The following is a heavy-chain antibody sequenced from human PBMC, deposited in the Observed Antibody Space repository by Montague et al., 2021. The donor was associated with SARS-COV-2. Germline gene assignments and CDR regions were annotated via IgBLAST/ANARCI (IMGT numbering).Heavy chain of an antibody. V-gene: IGHV3-30*04. Sequence: SLRLSCAASGFTFSSYAMHWVRQAPGKGLEWVAVISYDGSNKYYVDSVKGRFSISRDNSKNTLYLQMNSLRAEDTAVYYCARDPYSGRWSWTYYYYGMDVWGQGTTVTVSS. CDR2: ISYDGSNK. CDR3: ARDPYSGRWSWTYYYYGMDV. D-gene: IGHD6-13*01. J-gene: IGHJ6*02. CDR1: GFTFSSYA.